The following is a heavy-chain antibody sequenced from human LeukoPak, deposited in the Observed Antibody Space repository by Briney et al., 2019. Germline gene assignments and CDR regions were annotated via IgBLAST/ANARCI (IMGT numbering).Heavy chain of an antibody. CDR3: ARASFQRWLQLGGD. CDR2: ISSSSSTI. D-gene: IGHD5-24*01. V-gene: IGHV3-48*02. J-gene: IGHJ4*02. CDR1: GFTFSTYS. Sequence: GGSLRLSCTASGFTFSTYSMNWVRQAPGKGLEWVSYISSSSSTIYYADSVKGRFSISRDNAKNSLYLQMNSLRDEDTAVYYCARASFQRWLQLGGDWGQGTLVTVSS.